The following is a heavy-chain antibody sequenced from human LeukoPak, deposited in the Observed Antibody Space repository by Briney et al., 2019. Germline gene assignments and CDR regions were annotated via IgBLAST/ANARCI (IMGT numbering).Heavy chain of an antibody. D-gene: IGHD4-23*01. V-gene: IGHV4-39*01. CDR2: IYYSGST. J-gene: IGHJ6*03. CDR3: ARLGGNSGGFYYYYYYMDV. Sequence: PSETLSLTCTVSGGSISSSTYYWGWIRQPPGKGPEWIGSIYYSGSTYYNPSLKSRVTISVDTSKNQFSLKLSSVTAADTAMYYCARLGGNSGGFYYYYYYMDVWGKGTTVIVSS. CDR1: GGSISSSTYY.